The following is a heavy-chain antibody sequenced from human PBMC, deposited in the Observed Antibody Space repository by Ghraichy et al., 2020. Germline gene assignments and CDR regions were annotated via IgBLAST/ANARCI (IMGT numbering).Heavy chain of an antibody. Sequence: SETRSLTCAVYGGSLSGYYWTWIRQPPGKGLEWIGEVNHRGNTKHNPSLNSRVTISADTSRNQFSLRLTTLTAADTAVYYCASLFPFDYWGQGTLVTVSA. CDR2: VNHRGNT. D-gene: IGHD3-10*02. CDR3: ASLFPFDY. CDR1: GGSLSGYY. V-gene: IGHV4-34*01. J-gene: IGHJ4*02.